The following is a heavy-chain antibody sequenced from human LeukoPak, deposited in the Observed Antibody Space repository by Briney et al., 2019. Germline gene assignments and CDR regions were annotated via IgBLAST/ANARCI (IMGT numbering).Heavy chain of an antibody. J-gene: IGHJ6*03. Sequence: GGSLRLSCAASGFTFSSFDMHWVRQPTGQGLEWVSTIGTASDTYYPGSVEGRFTLSRDNAKNSLYLQMNSLTAGDTAVCYCARGPPRGKYYYMDVWGEGTTVTVSS. V-gene: IGHV3-13*01. CDR1: GFTFSSFD. CDR3: ARGPPRGKYYYMDV. D-gene: IGHD1-1*01. CDR2: IGTASDT.